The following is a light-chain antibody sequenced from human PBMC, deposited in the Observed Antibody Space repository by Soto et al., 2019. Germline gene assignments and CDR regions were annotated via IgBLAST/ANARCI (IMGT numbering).Light chain of an antibody. CDR3: QQFHNYPLS. CDR2: DAS. V-gene: IGKV1D-13*01. Sequence: AIQLTQSPSSLSASVGDRVTITCRASQGISTALAWYQQRPGKAPKVLIYDASNLQGGVPSRFSGSGSGTDFPLTINSLQPEDFASYYCQQFHNYPLSFGGGTKVDIK. CDR1: QGISTA. J-gene: IGKJ4*01.